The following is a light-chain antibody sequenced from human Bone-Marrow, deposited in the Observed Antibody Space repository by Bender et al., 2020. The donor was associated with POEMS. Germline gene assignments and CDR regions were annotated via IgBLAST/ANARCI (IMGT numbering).Light chain of an antibody. V-gene: IGLV1-44*01. Sequence: QSVLTQPPSASGTPGQRVTISCFGGSSNIGAHAVNWYQHLPGAAPQLLIYSSHRRPSEVPDRFSGSRSGTSASLAISGLQSEDEADYYCAVWDDSLNGWVFGGGTKRTVL. CDR2: SSH. CDR3: AVWDDSLNGWV. J-gene: IGLJ3*02. CDR1: SSNIGAHA.